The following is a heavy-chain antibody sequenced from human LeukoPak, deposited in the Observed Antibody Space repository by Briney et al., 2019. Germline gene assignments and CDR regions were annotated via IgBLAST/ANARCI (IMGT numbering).Heavy chain of an antibody. D-gene: IGHD2-15*01. CDR3: ARAEYCSGGSCFVWAY. CDR2: ISRDGRDT. V-gene: IGHV3-43*01. J-gene: IGHJ4*02. Sequence: GGSLRLSCAASGFIFDDDTMHWVRQAPGKGLEWVSLISRDGRDTYYADSVKGRFTIARDNSKNSLYLQMNSLRAEDTALYYCARAEYCSGGSCFVWAYWGQGTLVTVSS. CDR1: GFIFDDDT.